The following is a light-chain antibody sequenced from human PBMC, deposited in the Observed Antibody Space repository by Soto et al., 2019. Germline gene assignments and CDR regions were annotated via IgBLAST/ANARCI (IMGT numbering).Light chain of an antibody. CDR2: GNR. CDR1: SSNLGAGYD. Sequence: QSVLTQPPSVSGAPGQRVTIPCTGTSSNLGAGYDVHWYQQLPGTAPKLVIYGNRNRPSGVPERFSGSKSGTSASLAITGLQAEDEGDYYSQAYDYSLTASVFGGGTKVTVL. J-gene: IGLJ3*02. V-gene: IGLV1-40*01. CDR3: QAYDYSLTASV.